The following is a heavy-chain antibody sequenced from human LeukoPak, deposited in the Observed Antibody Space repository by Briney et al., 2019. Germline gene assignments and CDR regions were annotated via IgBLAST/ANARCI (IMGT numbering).Heavy chain of an antibody. J-gene: IGHJ4*02. CDR3: ARVTIFGVVIIDY. CDR1: GYTFTGYY. CDR2: INPNSGGT. D-gene: IGHD3-3*01. V-gene: IGHV1-2*06. Sequence: ASVKVSCKASGYTFTGYYMHWVRQAPGQGREWMGRINPNSGGTNYAQKFQGRVTMTRDTSISTAFMELSRLRSDDTAVYYCARVTIFGVVIIDYWGQGTLVTVSS.